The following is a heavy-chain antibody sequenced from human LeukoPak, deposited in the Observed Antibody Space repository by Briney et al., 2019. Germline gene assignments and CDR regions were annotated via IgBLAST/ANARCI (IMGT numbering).Heavy chain of an antibody. Sequence: SETLSLTCAVYGGSFSGYYWRWLRQPPGKGLAWIGEINHSGSTNYNPSLKSRVTISVDTSKNQFSLKLSSVTAADTAVYYCARGPDCSGGSCYSNYYYGMDVWGQGTTVTVSS. V-gene: IGHV4-34*01. CDR3: ARGPDCSGGSCYSNYYYGMDV. J-gene: IGHJ6*02. D-gene: IGHD2-15*01. CDR1: GGSFSGYY. CDR2: INHSGST.